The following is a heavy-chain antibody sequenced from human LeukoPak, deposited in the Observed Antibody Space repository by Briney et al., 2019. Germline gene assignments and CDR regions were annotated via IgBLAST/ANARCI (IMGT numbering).Heavy chain of an antibody. Sequence: PGGSLRLSCAASGFTFSSYAMSWVRQAPGKGLEWVSAISGSGGNTYYADSVKGRFTISKDNSKDTLYLQMNNLRAEDTAVYYCAKDTYSSGWFLKVDAFDIWGQGTMVTVSS. CDR1: GFTFSSYA. J-gene: IGHJ3*02. CDR2: ISGSGGNT. D-gene: IGHD6-19*01. CDR3: AKDTYSSGWFLKVDAFDI. V-gene: IGHV3-23*01.